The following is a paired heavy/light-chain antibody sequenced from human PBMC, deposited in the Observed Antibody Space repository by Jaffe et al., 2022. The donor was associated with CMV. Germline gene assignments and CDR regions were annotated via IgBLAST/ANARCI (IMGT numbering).Heavy chain of an antibody. CDR2: IKRKSNGGTP. V-gene: IGHV3-15*01. D-gene: IGHD3-22*01. Sequence: EVQLVESGGGLVKPGGSLRLSCATSGFTFTNAWMSWVRQAPGKGLEWVGRIKRKSNGGTPEYAAPVKGRFTISRDDSKNTVYLQMNSLKTEDTAVYYCTTDIYYSDSSGYWHWGLGTLVTVSS. CDR3: TTDIYYSDSSGYWH. CDR1: GFTFTNAW. J-gene: IGHJ4*01.
Light chain of an antibody. J-gene: IGKJ5*01. CDR1: QSLLHSDRKTY. Sequence: DIVMTQTPLSLSVTPGQPASISCKSSQSLLHSDRKTYLYWYLQRPGQSPQLLIYERSSRFSGVPDRFSGSGSGTDFTLKISRVEAEDVGIYYCMQGIDLPITFGQGTRLDIK. V-gene: IGKV2-29*02. CDR3: MQGIDLPIT. CDR2: ERS.